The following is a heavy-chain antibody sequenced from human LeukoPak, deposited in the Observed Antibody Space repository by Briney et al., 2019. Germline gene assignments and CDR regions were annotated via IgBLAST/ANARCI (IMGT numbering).Heavy chain of an antibody. CDR3: AGGLFYPNYMDV. CDR2: IYYRGNT. CDR1: SGSISDYY. V-gene: IGHV4-59*12. J-gene: IGHJ6*03. Sequence: PSETLSLTCTVSSGSISDYYWSLIRQPPGRGLEWIGYIYYRGNTNSNPSLKSRVTISVDTSKNHFSLKLNSVTATDTAVYYCAGGLFYPNYMDVWGKGTTVIASS.